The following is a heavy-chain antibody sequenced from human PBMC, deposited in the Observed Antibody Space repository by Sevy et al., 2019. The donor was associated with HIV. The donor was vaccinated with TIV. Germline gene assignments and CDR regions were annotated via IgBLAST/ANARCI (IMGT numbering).Heavy chain of an antibody. CDR1: GYTFTSYA. V-gene: IGHV1-3*01. CDR3: ARGPGDYYYYYYMDV. CDR2: INAGNGNT. Sequence: ASVKVSCKASGYTFTSYAMHWVRQAPGQRLEWMGWINAGNGNTKYSQKFQGRVTITRETSASTAYMELSSLRSEDTAVYYCARGPGDYYYYYYMDVWGKGTTVTVSS. D-gene: IGHD3-10*01. J-gene: IGHJ6*03.